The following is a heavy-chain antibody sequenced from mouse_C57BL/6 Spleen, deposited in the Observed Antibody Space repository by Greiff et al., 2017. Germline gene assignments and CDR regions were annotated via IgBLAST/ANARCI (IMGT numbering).Heavy chain of an antibody. CDR2: IYPYNSGT. J-gene: IGHJ4*01. Sequence: DVQLQQSGPELVKPGASVKISCKASGYTFTDYYMNWVKQRHGKSLEWIGAIYPYNSGTSYNQKFKGKAKLTADKSSSTAYMELSSLRTEDTAVYYCSRSQTYAMDYWGQGTSVTVSS. CDR3: SRSQTYAMDY. CDR1: GYTFTDYY. D-gene: IGHD3-2*02. V-gene: IGHV1-26*01.